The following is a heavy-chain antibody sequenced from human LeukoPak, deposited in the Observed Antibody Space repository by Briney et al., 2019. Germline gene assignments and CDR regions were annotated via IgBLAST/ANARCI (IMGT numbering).Heavy chain of an antibody. Sequence: GGSLRLSCAASGFTFISYGMHWVRQAPGKGLEWVAFIRSDGSIKYYIDSVKGRFTISRDNSKNTLYLQLNSLRAEDTAVYYCAKDMPAPYFDYWGQGTLVTVSS. J-gene: IGHJ4*02. V-gene: IGHV3-30*02. D-gene: IGHD2-2*01. CDR3: AKDMPAPYFDY. CDR1: GFTFISYG. CDR2: IRSDGSIK.